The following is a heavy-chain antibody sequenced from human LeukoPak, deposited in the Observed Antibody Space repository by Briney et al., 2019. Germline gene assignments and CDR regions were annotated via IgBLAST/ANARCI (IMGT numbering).Heavy chain of an antibody. CDR1: GGSISSGNNH. CDR2: IYTSGST. V-gene: IGHV4-61*09. CDR3: ATTTVTTSAGFDY. D-gene: IGHD4-17*01. J-gene: IGHJ4*02. Sequence: SETLCLTCTVSGGSISSGNNHWSWIRQPAGKGLEWIGHIYTSGSTNYNPSLKSRVTISVDTSKNQFSLKLSSVTAADTAVYYCATTTVTTSAGFDYWGQGTLVTVSS.